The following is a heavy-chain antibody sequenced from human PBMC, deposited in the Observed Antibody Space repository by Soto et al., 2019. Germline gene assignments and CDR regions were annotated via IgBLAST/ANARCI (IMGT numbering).Heavy chain of an antibody. J-gene: IGHJ6*02. D-gene: IGHD2-2*01. Sequence: ASVKVSCKASGYTFTSYYMHWVRQAPGQGLEWMGIINPSGGSTSYAQKFQGRVTMTRDTSTSTVYMELSSLRSEDTAVYYCARSCSSTSCYFSGSGMDVWGQGTTVTVSS. V-gene: IGHV1-46*01. CDR1: GYTFTSYY. CDR3: ARSCSSTSCYFSGSGMDV. CDR2: INPSGGST.